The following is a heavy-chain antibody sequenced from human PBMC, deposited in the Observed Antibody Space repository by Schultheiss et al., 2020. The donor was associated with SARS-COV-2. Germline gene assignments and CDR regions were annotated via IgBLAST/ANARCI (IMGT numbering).Heavy chain of an antibody. CDR1: GFTFSSYA. D-gene: IGHD4-17*01. J-gene: IGHJ6*02. Sequence: AGSLRLSCAASGFTFSSYAMSWVRQAPGKGLEWVANIKQDGSEKYYVDSVKGRFTISRDNAKNSLYLQMNSLRAEDTAVYYCARDNGDLRYYYYGMDVWGQGTTVTVSS. CDR3: ARDNGDLRYYYYGMDV. V-gene: IGHV3-7*01. CDR2: IKQDGSEK.